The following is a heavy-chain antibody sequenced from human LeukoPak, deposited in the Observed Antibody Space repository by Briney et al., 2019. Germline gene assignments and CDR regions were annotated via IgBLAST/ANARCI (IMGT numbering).Heavy chain of an antibody. V-gene: IGHV1-18*01. Sequence: ASVKVSCKASGYTFTSYGISWVRQAPGQGLEWMGWISAYNGNTNYAQKLQGRVTMTTDTSTSTAYMELRSLRSDDTAVYYCATLGDSSGYYYSDYWGQGTLVTVSS. CDR2: ISAYNGNT. D-gene: IGHD3-22*01. CDR3: ATLGDSSGYYYSDY. J-gene: IGHJ4*02. CDR1: GYTFTSYG.